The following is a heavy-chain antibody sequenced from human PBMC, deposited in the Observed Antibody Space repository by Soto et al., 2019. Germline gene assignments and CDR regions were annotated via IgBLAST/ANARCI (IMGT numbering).Heavy chain of an antibody. CDR1: GYRFTSYW. CDR3: ARTDTSGYFNWFDP. J-gene: IGHJ5*02. V-gene: IGHV5-51*01. Sequence: GESLKISCRTSGYRFTSYWIAWVRQMPGKGLEWMGIIFPSDSDTRYSPSFQGQVTISADRSTSTVFLQCASLKASDTAVYFCARTDTSGYFNWFDPWGQGTLVTVSS. D-gene: IGHD3-22*01. CDR2: IFPSDSDT.